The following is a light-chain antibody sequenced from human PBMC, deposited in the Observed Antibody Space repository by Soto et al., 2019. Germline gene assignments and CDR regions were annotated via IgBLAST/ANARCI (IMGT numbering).Light chain of an antibody. CDR2: EVT. J-gene: IGLJ1*01. V-gene: IGLV2-14*01. CDR3: NRNTRSTKQV. CDR1: SSDVGAYDY. Sequence: QCVLTQPASVSGTPGQSITVPCTGTSSDVGAYDYVSWYQHHPGKAPKLILYEVTNRPSGVSNRLSGSKSGNTASLTVSGLQAEAAADYYCNRNTRSTKQVSGTGTKVTVL.